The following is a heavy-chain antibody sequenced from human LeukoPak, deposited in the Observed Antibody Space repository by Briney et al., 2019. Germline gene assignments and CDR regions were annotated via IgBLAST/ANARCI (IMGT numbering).Heavy chain of an antibody. CDR1: GYTLTELS. V-gene: IGHV1-46*01. CDR2: MNPSGGST. Sequence: GASVKVSCKVSGYTLTELSMHWVRQAPGQGPEWMGIMNPSGGSTTYAQKFQGRVTMTRDTSTSTLYMELSSLRSEDTAVYYCARDRVYDYIWGSYRYKGGFFDHWGQGTLVTVSS. D-gene: IGHD3-16*02. J-gene: IGHJ4*02. CDR3: ARDRVYDYIWGSYRYKGGFFDH.